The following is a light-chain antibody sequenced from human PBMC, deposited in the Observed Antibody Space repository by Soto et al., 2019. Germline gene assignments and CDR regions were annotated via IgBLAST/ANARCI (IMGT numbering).Light chain of an antibody. CDR2: GAF. CDR3: QQRNIWPPVT. CDR1: PSVTNF. V-gene: IGKV3-11*01. J-gene: IGKJ5*01. Sequence: EIVLTQSPATLSLSPGERATLSCRASPSVTNFLAWYQQKPGQDPRLLIYGAFNRDTGIPARFSGSGSETDFTITISSLEPEDSAIYYCQQRNIWPPVTFGQGTRLEIK.